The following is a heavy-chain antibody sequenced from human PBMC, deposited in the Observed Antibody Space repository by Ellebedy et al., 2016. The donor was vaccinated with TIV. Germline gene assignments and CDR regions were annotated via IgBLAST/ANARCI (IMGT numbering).Heavy chain of an antibody. D-gene: IGHD1-26*01. Sequence: GGSLRLXXTASGLTFSNYWMHWVRQAPGKGLVWVPRIKGDGSSTSYADSVMGRFTISRDNTKNTLSLQMNSLRAEDTALYYCVRDGVGAPPFDYWGQGTLVTVSS. J-gene: IGHJ4*02. CDR2: IKGDGSST. CDR1: GLTFSNYW. V-gene: IGHV3-74*01. CDR3: VRDGVGAPPFDY.